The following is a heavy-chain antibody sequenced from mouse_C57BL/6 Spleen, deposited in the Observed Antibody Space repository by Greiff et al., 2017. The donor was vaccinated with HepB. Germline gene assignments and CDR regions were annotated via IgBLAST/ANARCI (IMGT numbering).Heavy chain of an antibody. D-gene: IGHD1-1*01. V-gene: IGHV1-50*01. CDR3: ARSGATVVATDDY. CDR1: GYTFTSYW. Sequence: QVQLQQPGAELVKPGASVKLSCKASGYTFTSYWMQWVKQRPGQGLEWIGEIDPSDSYTNYNQKFKGKATLTVDTSSSTAYMQLSSLTSEDSAVYYCARSGATVVATDDYWGQGTTLTVSS. CDR2: IDPSDSYT. J-gene: IGHJ2*01.